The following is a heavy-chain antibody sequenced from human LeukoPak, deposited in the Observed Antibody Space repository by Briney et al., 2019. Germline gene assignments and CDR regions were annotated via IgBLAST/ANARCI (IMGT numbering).Heavy chain of an antibody. J-gene: IGHJ4*02. CDR1: GGSIISYY. V-gene: IGHV4-59*08. D-gene: IGHD6-13*01. Sequence: KPSETLSLTCTVSGGSIISYYWSWIRQPPGKGLEWIGYIHYSGSTNYNPSLKSRVTISVDTSKNQFSLKLSSVTAADTPMYYCEAFTTSSWFDYWGQGSLVAVSS. CDR2: IHYSGST. CDR3: EAFTTSSWFDY.